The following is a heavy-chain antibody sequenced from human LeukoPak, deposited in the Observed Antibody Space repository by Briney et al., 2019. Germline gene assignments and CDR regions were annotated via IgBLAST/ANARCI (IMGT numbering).Heavy chain of an antibody. CDR1: GYTFTGYH. D-gene: IGHD2-2*01. V-gene: IGHV1-2*06. Sequence: ASVNVSCKTSGYTFTGYHMHWVRQAPGQGLEWMGRINPNSGDTNYAQKFQGRVTMTRDTSISTAYMELSRLTSDDTAMYYCARDYCSSTSCLFDYWGQGTLVTVSS. CDR2: INPNSGDT. J-gene: IGHJ4*02. CDR3: ARDYCSSTSCLFDY.